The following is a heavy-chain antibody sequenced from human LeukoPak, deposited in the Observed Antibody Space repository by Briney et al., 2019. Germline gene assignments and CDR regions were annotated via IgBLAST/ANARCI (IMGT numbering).Heavy chain of an antibody. V-gene: IGHV1-2*02. D-gene: IGHD6-13*01. CDR2: INPNSGST. J-gene: IGHJ4*02. CDR3: ARVTIAAEPLNNFDY. Sequence: GASVKVSCKASGYTFTGYYIHWVRQAPGQGLEWMGWINPNSGSTNYAQKFQGRVTMTRDTSISTAYMELSRLRSDDTAVYYCARVTIAAEPLNNFDYWGQGTLVTVSS. CDR1: GYTFTGYY.